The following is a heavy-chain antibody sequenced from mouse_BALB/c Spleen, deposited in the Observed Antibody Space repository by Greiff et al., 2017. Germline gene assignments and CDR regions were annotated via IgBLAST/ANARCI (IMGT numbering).Heavy chain of an antibody. CDR1: GYTFTSYW. D-gene: IGHD1-1*01. CDR3: ARWDYYGSRPAYFDY. CDR2: IYPGDGDT. V-gene: IGHV1-87*01. Sequence: VQLQQSGAELARPGASVKLSCKASGYTFTSYWMQWVKQRPGQGLEWIGAIYPGDGDTRYTQKFKGKATLTADKSSSTAYMQLSSLASEDSAVYYCARWDYYGSRPAYFDYWGQGTTLTVSS. J-gene: IGHJ2*01.